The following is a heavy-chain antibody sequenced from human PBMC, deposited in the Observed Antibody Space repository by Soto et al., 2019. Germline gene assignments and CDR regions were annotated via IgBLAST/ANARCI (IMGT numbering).Heavy chain of an antibody. D-gene: IGHD6-6*01. J-gene: IGHJ4*02. V-gene: IGHV1-2*04. Sequence: XSVKVSCKASGYSFTCYYMHWVRQAPGQGLEWMGWINPNSGGTNYAQKFQGWVTMTRDTSISTAYMELSRLRSDDTAVYYCAKEYSSSWPPLYYFDYWGQGTLVTVSS. CDR1: GYSFTCYY. CDR3: AKEYSSSWPPLYYFDY. CDR2: INPNSGGT.